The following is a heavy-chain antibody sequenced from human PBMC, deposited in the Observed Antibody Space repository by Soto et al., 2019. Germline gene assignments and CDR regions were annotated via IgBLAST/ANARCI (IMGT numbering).Heavy chain of an antibody. CDR1: GFSFSTYS. CDR3: ARDLSYFGSGSYYYFDY. Sequence: VGSLRLSCAASGFSFSTYSMNWVRQAPGRGLEWVSSISSSSDYIFYADSVKGRFTISRDNAENSLYLQMNSLRAEDTAVYYCARDLSYFGSGSYYYFDYWGQGILVTVSS. J-gene: IGHJ4*02. CDR2: ISSSSDYI. V-gene: IGHV3-21*01. D-gene: IGHD3-10*01.